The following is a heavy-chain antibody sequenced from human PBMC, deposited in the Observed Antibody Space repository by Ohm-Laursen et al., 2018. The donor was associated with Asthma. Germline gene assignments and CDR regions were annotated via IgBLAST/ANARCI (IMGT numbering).Heavy chain of an antibody. CDR3: ARGGYYYGSGSYLSHFDP. CDR2: IYYSGST. J-gene: IGHJ5*02. D-gene: IGHD3-10*01. CDR1: GGSISSSSYY. Sequence: TLSLTCTVSGGSISSSSYYWGWIRQPPGKGLEWIGSIYYSGSTYYNPSLKSRVTISVDTSKNQFSLKLSSVTAADTAVYYCARGGYYYGSGSYLSHFDPWGQGTLVTVSS. V-gene: IGHV4-39*01.